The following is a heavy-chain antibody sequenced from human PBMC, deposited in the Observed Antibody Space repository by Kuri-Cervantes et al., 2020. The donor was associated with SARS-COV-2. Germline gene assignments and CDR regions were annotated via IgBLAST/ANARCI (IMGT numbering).Heavy chain of an antibody. CDR3: ARLSLGPAVTGAFDI. CDR2: IFYSGSI. D-gene: IGHD4-17*01. Sequence: GSLRLSCTVPGGSITSNYNWGWIRQPPGKGLEWIGSIFYSGSIYYNPSLKSRVTISVDTSKNQFSLKLNSGTAADTAVYYCARLSLGPAVTGAFDIWGQGTKVTVSS. V-gene: IGHV4-39*01. CDR1: GGSITSNYN. J-gene: IGHJ3*02.